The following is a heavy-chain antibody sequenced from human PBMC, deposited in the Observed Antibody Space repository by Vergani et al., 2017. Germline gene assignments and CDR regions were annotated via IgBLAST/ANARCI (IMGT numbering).Heavy chain of an antibody. D-gene: IGHD2-15*01. Sequence: QVQLVESGGGVVQPGGSLRLSCAASGFTFTNYGMHWVRQVPGKGLEWVAFTRYDGIVEYYGDSVRGRFTISRDNSKNTLYLQMNRLRPEDTAVYYCATAGAAYCRGASCYDFFEYWGQGTLVTVAS. J-gene: IGHJ4*02. CDR2: TRYDGIVE. CDR3: ATAGAAYCRGASCYDFFEY. CDR1: GFTFTNYG. V-gene: IGHV3-30*02.